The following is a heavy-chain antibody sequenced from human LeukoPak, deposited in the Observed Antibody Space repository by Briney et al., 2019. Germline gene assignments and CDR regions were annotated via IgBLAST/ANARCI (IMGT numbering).Heavy chain of an antibody. CDR3: ARDLGLRGST. V-gene: IGHV3-74*01. D-gene: IGHD5-12*01. CDR1: GLTFSNSW. Sequence: GGSLRLSGEASGLTFSNSWMHWVRQIPGKGLVWVSRMYGDMRDISYADSVKGRFTISRDNAKNTVYLQMNSLRGEDTAVYYCARDLGLRGSTWGQGTLVTVSS. J-gene: IGHJ5*02. CDR2: MYGDMRDI.